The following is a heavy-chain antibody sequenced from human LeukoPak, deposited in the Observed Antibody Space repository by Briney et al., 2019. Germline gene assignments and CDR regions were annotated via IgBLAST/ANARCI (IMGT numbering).Heavy chain of an antibody. CDR1: GFTFSNNW. D-gene: IGHD2-8*02. J-gene: IGHJ5*02. V-gene: IGHV3-7*01. CDR2: IKKDGSEK. Sequence: GGSLRLSCAASGFTFSNNWMSWVRQAPGKGLECVANIKKDGSEKYHINSVKGRFTISRDNAKNSLYLQMNSLRAEDTALYYCVKDAGTAWGQGTLVTVSS. CDR3: VKDAGTA.